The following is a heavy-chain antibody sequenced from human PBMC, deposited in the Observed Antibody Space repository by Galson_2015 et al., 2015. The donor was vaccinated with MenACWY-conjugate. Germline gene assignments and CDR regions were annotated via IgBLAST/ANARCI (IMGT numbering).Heavy chain of an antibody. CDR3: ARDKGVTLPSQYYYYGMDV. V-gene: IGHV1-18*01. Sequence: SVKVSCKASGYSFATYGITWVRQAPGQGLEWVGWISASSGNTKYLEKFQPRVTMTTDTSTSTAYMELRSLRSDDTAVYYCARDKGVTLPSQYYYYGMDVWGQGTTVTVSS. D-gene: IGHD2-21*02. J-gene: IGHJ6*02. CDR1: GYSFATYG. CDR2: ISASSGNT.